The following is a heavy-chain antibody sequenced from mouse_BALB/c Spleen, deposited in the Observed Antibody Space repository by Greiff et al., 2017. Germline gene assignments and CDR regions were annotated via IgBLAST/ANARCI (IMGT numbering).Heavy chain of an antibody. CDR3: ATMIRTVPGFAY. J-gene: IGHJ3*01. CDR2: ISYSGST. D-gene: IGHD2-4*01. Sequence: EVQLQESGPSLVKPSQTLSLTCSVTGDSITSGYWNWIRKFPGNKLEYMGYISYSGSTYYNPSLKSRISITRDTSKNQYYLQLNSVTTEDTATYYCATMIRTVPGFAYWGQGTLVTVSA. V-gene: IGHV3-8*02. CDR1: GDSITSGY.